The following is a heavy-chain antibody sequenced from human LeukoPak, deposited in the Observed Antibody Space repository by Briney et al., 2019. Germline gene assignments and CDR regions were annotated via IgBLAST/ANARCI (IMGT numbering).Heavy chain of an antibody. CDR2: IYHSGST. CDR3: ARRIAVAGPKRDYYYYYMDV. CDR1: GYSISSGYY. V-gene: IGHV4-38-2*02. D-gene: IGHD6-19*01. Sequence: PSETLSLTCTVSGYSISSGYYWGWIRQPPGKGLEWIGSIYHSGSTYYNPSLKSRVTISVDTSKNQFSLKLSSVTAADTAVYYCARRIAVAGPKRDYYYYYMDVWGKGTTVTISS. J-gene: IGHJ6*03.